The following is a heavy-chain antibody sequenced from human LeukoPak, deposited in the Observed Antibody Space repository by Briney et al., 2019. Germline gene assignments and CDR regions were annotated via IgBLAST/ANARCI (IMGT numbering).Heavy chain of an antibody. CDR2: ISTGSNYI. Sequence: GGSLRLSCAASGFTVSSNYMSWVRQAPGKGLEWVSSISTGSNYIYYADSVKGRFAISRDNAKNSLYLQLNSLRAEDTAVYYCARDWGGDFDYWGQGTLVTVSS. CDR1: GFTVSSNY. CDR3: ARDWGGDFDY. V-gene: IGHV3-21*01. D-gene: IGHD3-10*01. J-gene: IGHJ4*02.